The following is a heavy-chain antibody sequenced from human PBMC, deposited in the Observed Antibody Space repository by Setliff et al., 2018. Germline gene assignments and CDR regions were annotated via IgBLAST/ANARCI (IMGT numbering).Heavy chain of an antibody. Sequence: ASVKVSCKTSGYPFTDYYIHWVRQAPGQGLEWMGRINPNSGATNYAQKFQGWVTMTRDTSISTAYMELSRLRSDDTAVYYCASSRDYNFWSGYYSPLDYWGQGTLVTVSS. CDR2: INPNSGAT. D-gene: IGHD3-3*01. V-gene: IGHV1-2*04. CDR3: ASSRDYNFWSGYYSPLDY. J-gene: IGHJ4*02. CDR1: GYPFTDYY.